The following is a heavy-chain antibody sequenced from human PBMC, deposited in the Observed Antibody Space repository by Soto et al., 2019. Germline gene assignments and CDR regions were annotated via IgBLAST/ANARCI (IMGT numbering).Heavy chain of an antibody. V-gene: IGHV3-21*01. CDR2: ISSGSNYI. Sequence: PGGSLRLSCAASGFTFSSYSMNWVRQAPGKGLEWVSYISSGSNYIYYADSVKGRFTISRDNAKNSLYLQMNSLRAEDTAVYYCAGLWFGELLAPPAYWGQGTLVTVSS. J-gene: IGHJ4*02. CDR1: GFTFSSYS. CDR3: AGLWFGELLAPPAY. D-gene: IGHD3-10*01.